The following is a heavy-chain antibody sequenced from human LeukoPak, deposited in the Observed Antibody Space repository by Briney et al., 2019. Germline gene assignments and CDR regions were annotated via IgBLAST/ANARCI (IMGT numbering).Heavy chain of an antibody. V-gene: IGHV4-59*01. J-gene: IGHJ6*02. CDR2: IYYSGST. Sequence: SETLSLTCTVSGGSITSYYWNWIRQPPGKGLEWIGNIYYSGSTNYNPSLKSRVTISVDTSKTQFSLKLSSVTAADAAVYYCARATQTAIGGLYPYGMDVWGQGTAVTVSS. D-gene: IGHD1-1*01. CDR1: GGSITSYY. CDR3: ARATQTAIGGLYPYGMDV.